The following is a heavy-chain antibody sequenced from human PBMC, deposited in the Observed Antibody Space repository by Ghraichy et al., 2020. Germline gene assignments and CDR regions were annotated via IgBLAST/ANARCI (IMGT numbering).Heavy chain of an antibody. CDR1: GFSFSSSW. J-gene: IGHJ4*02. Sequence: GESLNISCAASGFSFSSSWMSWVRQAPETGLEWVASINQDGSEKYYLDSVKDRFTVSRDNAKGSLYLQMNSLRAEDTAVYFCAKVWRSVSYCTYWGQGTLVTVSP. CDR3: AKVWRSVSYCTY. V-gene: IGHV3-7*01. CDR2: INQDGSEK. D-gene: IGHD3-10*01.